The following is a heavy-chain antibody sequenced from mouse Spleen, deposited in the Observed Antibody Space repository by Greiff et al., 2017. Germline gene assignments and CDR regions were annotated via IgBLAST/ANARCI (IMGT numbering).Heavy chain of an antibody. D-gene: IGHD2-3*01. Sequence: QVQLKQSGAELVRPGTSVKVSCKASGYAFTNYLIEWVKQRPGQGLEWIGVINPGSGGTNYNEKFKGKATLTADKSSSTAYMQLSSLTSEDSAVYFCARGNDGYYSRYFDYWGQGTTLTVSS. CDR2: INPGSGGT. CDR3: ARGNDGYYSRYFDY. V-gene: IGHV1-54*01. CDR1: GYAFTNYL. J-gene: IGHJ2*01.